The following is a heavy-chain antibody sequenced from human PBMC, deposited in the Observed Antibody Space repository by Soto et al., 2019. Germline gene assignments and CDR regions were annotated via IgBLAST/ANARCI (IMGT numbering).Heavy chain of an antibody. Sequence: SETLSLTCTVSGGSVTSDNYYWSWIRQPPGKGLDWIGYIYYSGNTNYNPSLKTRVTISVDTSKNQFSLNLSSVTAADTAVYYCARGDYDSSGYYYYAMDVWGQGTTVTSP. CDR1: GGSVTSDNYY. J-gene: IGHJ6*02. CDR2: IYYSGNT. V-gene: IGHV4-61*01. CDR3: ARGDYDSSGYYYYAMDV. D-gene: IGHD4-17*01.